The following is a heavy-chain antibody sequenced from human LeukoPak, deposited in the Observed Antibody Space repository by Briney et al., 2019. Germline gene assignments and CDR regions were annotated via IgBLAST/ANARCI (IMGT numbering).Heavy chain of an antibody. CDR1: GGTFSSYA. D-gene: IGHD2-2*01. J-gene: IGHJ3*02. CDR2: IIPIFGTA. CDR3: ASGVVPAAWESAFDI. V-gene: IGHV1-69*13. Sequence: SVKVSCKASGGTFSSYAISWVRQAPGQGLEWMGGIIPIFGTANYAQKFQGRVTITADESTSTAYMELSSLGSEDTAVYYCASGVVPAAWESAFDIWGQGTMVTVSS.